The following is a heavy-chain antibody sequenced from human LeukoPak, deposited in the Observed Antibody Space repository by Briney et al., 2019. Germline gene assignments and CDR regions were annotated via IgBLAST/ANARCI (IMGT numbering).Heavy chain of an antibody. CDR3: ARAMYYDFWSGYYKDLIWFDP. CDR2: IYYSGST. D-gene: IGHD3-3*01. J-gene: IGHJ5*02. Sequence: SETLSLTCTVSGGSIGSYYWSWIRQPPGKGLEWIGYIYYSGSTNYNPSLKSRVTISVDTSKNQFSLKLSSVTAADTAVYYCARAMYYDFWSGYYKDLIWFDPWGQGTLVTVSS. CDR1: GGSIGSYY. V-gene: IGHV4-59*01.